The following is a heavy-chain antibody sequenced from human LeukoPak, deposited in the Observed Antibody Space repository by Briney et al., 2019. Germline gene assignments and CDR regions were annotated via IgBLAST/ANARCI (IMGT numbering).Heavy chain of an antibody. Sequence: ASVKVSCKTSGYTFTKYGISWVRQAPGQGLEWVGWVRAYNRNTSYAQKLQGRVTMTTDTSTSTAYMEVRNLRSDDTAIYYCVIDRSFTSGWYPRGYFDYWGQGTLVTVSS. D-gene: IGHD6-19*01. V-gene: IGHV1-18*01. CDR1: GYTFTKYG. CDR3: VIDRSFTSGWYPRGYFDY. CDR2: VRAYNRNT. J-gene: IGHJ4*02.